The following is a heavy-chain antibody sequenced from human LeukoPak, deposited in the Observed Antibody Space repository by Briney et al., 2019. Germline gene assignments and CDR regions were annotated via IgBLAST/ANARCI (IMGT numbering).Heavy chain of an antibody. Sequence: GGSLRLSCAASGFTFSSYWMSWVRQAPGKGLEWVANIKQDGSEKYYVDSVKGRLTISRDNAKNSLYLQMNSLRAEDTAVYYCARDYGDYEGYFDYWGQGTLVTVSS. CDR1: GFTFSSYW. CDR3: ARDYGDYEGYFDY. V-gene: IGHV3-7*01. J-gene: IGHJ4*02. CDR2: IKQDGSEK. D-gene: IGHD4-17*01.